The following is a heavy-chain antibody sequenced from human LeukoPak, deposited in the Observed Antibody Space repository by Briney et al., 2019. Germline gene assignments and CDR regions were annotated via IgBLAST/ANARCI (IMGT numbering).Heavy chain of an antibody. CDR1: GYTFTDYY. CDR2: INPNGGGT. CDR3: AILYGDYVSSDY. V-gene: IGHV1-2*02. J-gene: IGHJ4*02. Sequence: ASVTVSFTSSGYTFTDYYMHWVRQAPGQGGAWMGLINPNGGGTNYAQKFQGRVTMTRNTSISTAYMELSRLRSDDTAVYHCAILYGDYVSSDYWGQGTLVSVSS. D-gene: IGHD4-17*01.